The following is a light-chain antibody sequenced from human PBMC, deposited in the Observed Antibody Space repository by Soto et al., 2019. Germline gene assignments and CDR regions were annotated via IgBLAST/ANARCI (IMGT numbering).Light chain of an antibody. V-gene: IGKV3-20*01. CDR3: QQYGSSPWT. Sequence: ETVLTQSPGTLSLSPGERATLSCRASESIRSNYLAWYRQTPGQAPRLLIFGASKRASGIADRFSGSGSGTDFTLIISRLEPEEVALYYCQQYGSSPWTFGQGTKVEIK. CDR1: ESIRSNY. J-gene: IGKJ1*01. CDR2: GAS.